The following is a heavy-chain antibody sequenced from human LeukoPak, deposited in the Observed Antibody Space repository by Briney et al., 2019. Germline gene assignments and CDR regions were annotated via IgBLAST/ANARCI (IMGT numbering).Heavy chain of an antibody. D-gene: IGHD3-10*01. V-gene: IGHV1-46*01. Sequence: GASVKVSCKASGYTFTSYYMHWVRQAPGQGLEWMGIINPSGGSTSYAQKFQGRVTMTRDMSTSTVYMELSSLRSEDTAVYYCASLTMIRGVIGYWGQGTLVTVSS. CDR2: INPSGGST. CDR3: ASLTMIRGVIGY. J-gene: IGHJ4*02. CDR1: GYTFTSYY.